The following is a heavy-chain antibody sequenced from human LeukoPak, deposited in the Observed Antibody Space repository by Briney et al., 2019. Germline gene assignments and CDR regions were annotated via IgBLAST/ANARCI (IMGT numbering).Heavy chain of an antibody. CDR2: IIPIFGTA. CDR3: ANSQNRGYYDSSGYYAFDI. J-gene: IGHJ3*02. Sequence: SVTVSCKASGGIFSSYAISWVRQAPGQGLEWMGGIIPIFGTANYAQKFQGRVTMTEDTSTDTAYMELSSLRSEDTAVYYCANSQNRGYYDSSGYYAFDIWGQGTMVTVSS. CDR1: GGIFSSYA. D-gene: IGHD3-22*01. V-gene: IGHV1-69*06.